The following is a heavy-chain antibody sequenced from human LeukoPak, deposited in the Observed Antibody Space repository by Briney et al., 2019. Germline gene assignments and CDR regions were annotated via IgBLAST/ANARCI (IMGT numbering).Heavy chain of an antibody. D-gene: IGHD2-2*01. CDR3: AKAPLGHCTSTNCYSFDY. CDR1: GFSFSNYA. CDR2: ISGGGGTT. V-gene: IGHV3-23*01. J-gene: IGHJ4*02. Sequence: PGGSLRLSCAASGFSFSNYAMSWVRQAPGKGLEWVSAISGGGGTTYYADSVKGRFTISRDNFQNTLYLQMNSLRAEVTAVYYCAKAPLGHCTSTNCYSFDYWGQGTLVTVSS.